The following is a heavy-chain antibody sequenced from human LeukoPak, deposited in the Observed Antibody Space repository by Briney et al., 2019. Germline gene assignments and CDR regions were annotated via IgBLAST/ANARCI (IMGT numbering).Heavy chain of an antibody. CDR2: INPSGGST. Sequence: ASVKVSCKASGYTFTSYYMHWVRQAPGQGLEWMGIINPSGGSTSYAQKFQGRVIMTRDTSTSTVYMELSSLRSEDTAVYYCARSLSDCSSTSCYVGYNWFDPWGQGTLVTVSS. D-gene: IGHD2-2*01. CDR1: GYTFTSYY. J-gene: IGHJ5*02. V-gene: IGHV1-46*01. CDR3: ARSLSDCSSTSCYVGYNWFDP.